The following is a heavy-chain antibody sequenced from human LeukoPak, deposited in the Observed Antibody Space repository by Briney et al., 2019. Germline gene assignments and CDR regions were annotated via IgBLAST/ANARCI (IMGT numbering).Heavy chain of an antibody. D-gene: IGHD6-13*01. V-gene: IGHV1-24*01. CDR3: ATGINSGTAAAGTGCWFDP. CDR1: GYTLTELS. CDR2: FDPEDGET. J-gene: IGHJ5*02. Sequence: ASVKVSCKVSGYTLTELSMHWVRQAPGKGPEWMRGFDPEDGETIYAQKFQGRVTMTEDTSTDTAYMELSSLRSEDTAVYYCATGINSGTAAAGTGCWFDPWGQGTLVTVSS.